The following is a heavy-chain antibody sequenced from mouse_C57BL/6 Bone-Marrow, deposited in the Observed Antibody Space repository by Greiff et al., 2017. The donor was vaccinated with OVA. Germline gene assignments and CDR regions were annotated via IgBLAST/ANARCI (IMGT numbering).Heavy chain of an antibody. CDR1: GFSFNTYA. D-gene: IGHD1-1*01. Sequence: EVKLVESGGGLVQPKGSLKLSCAASGFSFNTYAMNWVRQAPGKGLEWVARIRSKGNNYATYYADSVKERFNISRDDSESMLYLQMNNLKTEDTAMYYCVRHGYYYGSSYDYAMDYWGQGTSVTVSS. CDR3: VRHGYYYGSSYDYAMDY. V-gene: IGHV10-1*01. CDR2: IRSKGNNYAT. J-gene: IGHJ4*01.